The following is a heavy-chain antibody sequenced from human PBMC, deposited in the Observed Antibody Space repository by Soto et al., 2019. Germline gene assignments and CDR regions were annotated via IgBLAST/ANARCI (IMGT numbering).Heavy chain of an antibody. J-gene: IGHJ4*02. CDR3: ALFNGYGDQHFDH. CDR2: IYWDEDK. CDR1: GFSLSSSGMG. V-gene: IGHV2-5*02. D-gene: IGHD4-17*01. Sequence: QITLKESGPTLVKPTQTLTLTCTFSGFSLSSSGMGVGWIRQPPGKALEWLALIYWDEDKRYRPSLKSRLTIPKDTAKNQVVLTMTNMDPVDTATYYCALFNGYGDQHFDHRGQGTLVPGFS.